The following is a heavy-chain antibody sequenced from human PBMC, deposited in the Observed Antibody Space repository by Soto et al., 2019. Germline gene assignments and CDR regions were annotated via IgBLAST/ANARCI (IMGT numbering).Heavy chain of an antibody. J-gene: IGHJ4*02. D-gene: IGHD6-6*01. CDR3: ARVGILARQAGQGNDC. CDR2: ISGGGDTE. CDR1: GFTFRSYE. V-gene: IGHV3-48*03. Sequence: EVQLVESGGGLVQPGGSLRLSCAASGFTFRSYEMNWVRQAPGKGLEWPSYISGGGDTELYADSVKGRFATSRDNAKNSLFLQMNSLRAEDTAVYFCARVGILARQAGQGNDCWGQGTLVTISS.